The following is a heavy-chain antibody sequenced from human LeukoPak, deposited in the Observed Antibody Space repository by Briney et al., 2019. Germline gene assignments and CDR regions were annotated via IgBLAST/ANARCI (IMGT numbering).Heavy chain of an antibody. CDR3: AKRYKVIVEGYKSGYYFDY. CDR1: GFTVSNNY. J-gene: IGHJ4*02. V-gene: IGHV3-53*01. D-gene: IGHD3-22*01. CDR2: IYGGGNT. Sequence: GGSLRLSCAASGFTVSNNYMSWVRQAPGKGLEWVSAIYGGGNTYYADSVKGRFTISRDNSKNTLYLRINSLRADDTAVYYCAKRYKVIVEGYKSGYYFDYWGQGTLVTVSS.